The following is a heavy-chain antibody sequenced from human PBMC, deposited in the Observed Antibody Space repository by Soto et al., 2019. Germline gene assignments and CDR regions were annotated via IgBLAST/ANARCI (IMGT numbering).Heavy chain of an antibody. CDR2: ISYDRSNK. D-gene: IGHD1-7*01. J-gene: IGHJ6*02. V-gene: IGHV3-30*18. CDR1: GFTFSSYG. Sequence: GGSLRLSCAASGFTFSSYGMHWVRQAPGKGLEWVAVISYDRSNKYYADSVKGRFTISRDNSKNTLYLQMNSLRAEDTAVYYCAKDNSTGTTSRFSYYGMDVWGQGTTVTVSS. CDR3: AKDNSTGTTSRFSYYGMDV.